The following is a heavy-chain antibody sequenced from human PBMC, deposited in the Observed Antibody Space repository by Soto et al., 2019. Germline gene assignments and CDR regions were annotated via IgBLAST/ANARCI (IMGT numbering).Heavy chain of an antibody. CDR2: MNPNSGNT. D-gene: IGHD6-13*01. CDR1: GYTFTSYD. CDR3: ARVPTIAAAGPDWYFDL. Sequence: ASVKVACKASGYTFTSYDSNWVRQATGQGLEWMGWMNPNSGNTGYAQKFQGRVTMTRNTSISTAYMELSSVTAADTAVYYCARVPTIAAAGPDWYFDLWGRGTLVTVSS. V-gene: IGHV1-8*01. J-gene: IGHJ2*01.